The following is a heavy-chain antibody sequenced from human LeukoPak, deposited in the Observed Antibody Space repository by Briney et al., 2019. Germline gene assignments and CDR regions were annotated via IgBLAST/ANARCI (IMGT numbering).Heavy chain of an antibody. V-gene: IGHV3-30*04. CDR2: ISYDGSNK. D-gene: IGHD5-12*01. CDR3: ARESDSCYESPFCY. J-gene: IGHJ4*02. CDR1: GFTFSSYA. Sequence: GGSLRLSCAASGFTFSSYAMNWVRQAPGKGLEWVAVISYDGSNKYYADSVKGRFTISRDNSKNTLYLQMNSLRAEDTAVYYLARESDSCYESPFCYLGQGTLVTGPS.